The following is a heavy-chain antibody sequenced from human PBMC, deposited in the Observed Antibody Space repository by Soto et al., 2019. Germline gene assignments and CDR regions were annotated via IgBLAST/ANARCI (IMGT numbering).Heavy chain of an antibody. V-gene: IGHV3-23*01. D-gene: IGHD1-26*01. J-gene: IGHJ4*02. CDR1: GFVFSAFE. Sequence: EVQLLESGGGLVQPGGSLRLSCAASGFVFSAFEMSWVRQTPGRGLEWVSFISVDGSRTYYADAVKGRFTTSRDNSAPTLYLQMSRLKDEDSALCACVKGGGWGFWGPGTLVTVSS. CDR3: VKGGGWGF. CDR2: ISVDGSRT.